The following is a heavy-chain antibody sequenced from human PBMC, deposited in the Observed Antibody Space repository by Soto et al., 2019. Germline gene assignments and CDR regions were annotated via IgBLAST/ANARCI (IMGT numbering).Heavy chain of an antibody. V-gene: IGHV3-21*01. Sequence: EVQLVESGGGLVKPGGSLRLSCAASGFTFSSYSMNWVRQAPGKGLEWVSSISSSSSYIYYADSVKGRFTISRDNAKNALYLQMNSLRAEDTAVYYCARDIAAAGTDYWGQGTLVTVSS. CDR3: ARDIAAAGTDY. J-gene: IGHJ4*02. D-gene: IGHD6-13*01. CDR2: ISSSSSYI. CDR1: GFTFSSYS.